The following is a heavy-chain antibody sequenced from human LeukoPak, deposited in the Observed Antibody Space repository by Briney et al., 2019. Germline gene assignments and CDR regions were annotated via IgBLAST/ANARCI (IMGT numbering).Heavy chain of an antibody. J-gene: IGHJ4*02. Sequence: PSETLSLSCSVSGGSVTTGSYYWAWIRQPPGKGLEWVGNIYYSGSTNYSPSLKSRVTISIDMSNNQLSLKLLSVTTAETAVYYCARLLFLNGWDPYLLDYWGQGTLVIVSS. CDR1: GGSVTTGSYY. D-gene: IGHD6-19*01. CDR3: ARLLFLNGWDPYLLDY. V-gene: IGHV4-61*01. CDR2: IYYSGST.